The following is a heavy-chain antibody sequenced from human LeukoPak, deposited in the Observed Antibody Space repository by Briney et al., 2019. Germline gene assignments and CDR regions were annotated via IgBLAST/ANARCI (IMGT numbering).Heavy chain of an antibody. CDR3: ARSYSSGWSNWFDP. Sequence: SETLSLTCTVSGGSIRSSYYYWSWIRQPPGKGLEWIGYIYYSGSTNYNPSLKSRVTISVDTSKNQFSLKLSSVTAADTAVYYCARSYSSGWSNWFDPWGQGTLVTVSS. CDR2: IYYSGST. J-gene: IGHJ5*02. D-gene: IGHD6-19*01. V-gene: IGHV4-61*01. CDR1: GGSIRSSYYY.